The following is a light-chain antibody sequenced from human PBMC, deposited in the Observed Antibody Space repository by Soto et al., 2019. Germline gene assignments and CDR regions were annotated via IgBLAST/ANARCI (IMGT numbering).Light chain of an antibody. CDR1: RSVSSY. V-gene: IGKV3-11*01. CDR3: QQRTNWPTST. Sequence: EIVLTQSPATLSLSPGERATLSCRASRSVSSYLAWYQQKPGQTPRPLIHDASSRATGTPVRFSGSGSGTDFTLTISSLEPEDFAVYYCQQRTNWPTSTFGQGTRLEIK. J-gene: IGKJ5*01. CDR2: DAS.